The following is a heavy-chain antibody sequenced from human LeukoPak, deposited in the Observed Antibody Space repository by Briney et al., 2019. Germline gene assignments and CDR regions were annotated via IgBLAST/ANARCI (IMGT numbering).Heavy chain of an antibody. CDR2: INHTGGT. D-gene: IGHD6-19*01. Sequence: SETLSLICSVSDDSISVYYWSWIRQPPGKGLEWIGDINHTGGTNYNPSLNSRVTISRDTSKNHFYLTLSSVTAADTALYYCARPYTSGYRGAFAIWGQGTMVTVSS. CDR3: ARPYTSGYRGAFAI. J-gene: IGHJ3*02. CDR1: DDSISVYY. V-gene: IGHV4-59*01.